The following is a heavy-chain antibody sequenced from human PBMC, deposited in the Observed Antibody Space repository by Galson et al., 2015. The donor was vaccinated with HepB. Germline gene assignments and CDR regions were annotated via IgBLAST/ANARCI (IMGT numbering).Heavy chain of an antibody. CDR2: INWNGGST. CDR3: ARVTDYGGNSPFDY. V-gene: IGHV3-20*04. CDR1: GFTFDDYG. Sequence: SLRLSCAASGFTFDDYGMNWVRQAPGKGLEWVSGINWNGGSTGYADSVKSRFTISRDNAKNSLHLQMNSLRAEDTALYYCARVTDYGGNSPFDYWGQGTLVTVSS. D-gene: IGHD4-23*01. J-gene: IGHJ4*02.